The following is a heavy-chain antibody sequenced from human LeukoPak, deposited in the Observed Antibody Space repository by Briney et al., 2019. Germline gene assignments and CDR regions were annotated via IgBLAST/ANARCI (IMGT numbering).Heavy chain of an antibody. V-gene: IGHV3-30*03. CDR2: ISYEGSNK. D-gene: IGHD2-15*01. Sequence: PGGSLRLSCAASGFTFSSYGMHWVRQAPGKGLEWVAVISYEGSNKYYADSVKGRFTISRDNSKNTLYLQMNSLRAEDTAVYYCPRDSEVTGDRVDYWGQGSLVTVSS. CDR3: PRDSEVTGDRVDY. CDR1: GFTFSSYG. J-gene: IGHJ4*02.